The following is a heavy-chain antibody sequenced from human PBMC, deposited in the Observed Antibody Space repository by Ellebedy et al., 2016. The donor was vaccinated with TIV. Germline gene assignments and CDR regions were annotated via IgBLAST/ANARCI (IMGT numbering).Heavy chain of an antibody. CDR3: ARDEVVGASRGYQFYGMDV. J-gene: IGHJ6*02. D-gene: IGHD6-25*01. Sequence: ASVKVSCKASGHTFRGYYIHWVRQAPGQGLEWMGWINPNSGGTNHAQKFQGRLTLTTETSINTAYMELNRLTSDDPAMYYCARDEVVGASRGYQFYGMDVWGQGTTVTVSS. V-gene: IGHV1-2*02. CDR1: GHTFRGYY. CDR2: INPNSGGT.